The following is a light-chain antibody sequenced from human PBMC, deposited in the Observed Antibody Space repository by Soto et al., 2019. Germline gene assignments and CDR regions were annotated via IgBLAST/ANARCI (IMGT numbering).Light chain of an antibody. Sequence: QSVLTQPASVSGSPGQSITISCTGTSSDVGSYSLVSWYQQHPGKAPKLMIYDVSKRPSGVSNRFSGSKSANTASLTISGLQAEDEADYYCCSYAGSSTWVFGGGTQLTVL. V-gene: IGLV2-23*02. CDR1: SSDVGSYSL. CDR2: DVS. J-gene: IGLJ3*02. CDR3: CSYAGSSTWV.